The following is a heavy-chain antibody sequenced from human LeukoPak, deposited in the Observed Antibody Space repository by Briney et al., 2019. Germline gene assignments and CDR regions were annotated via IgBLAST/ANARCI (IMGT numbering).Heavy chain of an antibody. CDR1: GGSISSYY. CDR3: ARDNYGDEKTN. D-gene: IGHD4-17*01. J-gene: IGHJ4*02. V-gene: IGHV4-59*01. CDR2: IYYSGST. Sequence: SETLSLTCTVSGGSISSYYWSWIRHPPGKGLEWIGYIYYSGSTNYNPSLKSRVTISVDTSKNQFSLKLSFVTAADTAVYYCARDNYGDEKTNWGQGTLVTVSS.